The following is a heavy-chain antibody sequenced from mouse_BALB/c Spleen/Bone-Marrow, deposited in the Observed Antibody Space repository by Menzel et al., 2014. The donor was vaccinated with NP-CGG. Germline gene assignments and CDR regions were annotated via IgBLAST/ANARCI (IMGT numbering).Heavy chain of an antibody. CDR1: GFNIKDYS. V-gene: IGHV14-1*02. CDR3: ARSYYYGSSLYAMDY. J-gene: IGHJ4*01. Sequence: VQLQQSGAELVRPGALVKLSCKASGFNIKDYSMHWVKQRPEQGLEWIGWIDPENGNTIYDPKFQGKASITADTSSNTAYLQLSSLTSEDTAVYYCARSYYYGSSLYAMDYWGQGTSVTVSS. D-gene: IGHD1-1*01. CDR2: IDPENGNT.